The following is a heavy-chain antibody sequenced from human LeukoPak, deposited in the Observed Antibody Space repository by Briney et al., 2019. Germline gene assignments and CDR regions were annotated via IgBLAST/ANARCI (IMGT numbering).Heavy chain of an antibody. J-gene: IGHJ3*02. CDR3: ASPTRGGAFDI. D-gene: IGHD5-24*01. Sequence: GGSLRLSCAASGFTVSTNYMTWVRQAPRKGLEWVSVLYSGGRTHYADSVKGRFTISRHNSKNTLYLQRNSLRAEDTAVYYCASPTRGGAFDIWGQGTMVTVSS. V-gene: IGHV3-53*04. CDR1: GFTVSTNY. CDR2: LYSGGRT.